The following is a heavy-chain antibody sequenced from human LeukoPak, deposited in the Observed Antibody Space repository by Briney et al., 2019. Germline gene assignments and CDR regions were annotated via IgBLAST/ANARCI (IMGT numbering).Heavy chain of an antibody. Sequence: PGGSRRLSCAASGFTFSIYSMNWVRQAPVKGLEWVSYITSSSSTIYYADSVKGRFTISRDNAKNSLYLQMNSLRAEDTAVYYCARSNGHFDYWGQGTLVTVSS. CDR3: ARSNGHFDY. J-gene: IGHJ4*02. D-gene: IGHD4-11*01. CDR2: ITSSSSTI. V-gene: IGHV3-48*01. CDR1: GFTFSIYS.